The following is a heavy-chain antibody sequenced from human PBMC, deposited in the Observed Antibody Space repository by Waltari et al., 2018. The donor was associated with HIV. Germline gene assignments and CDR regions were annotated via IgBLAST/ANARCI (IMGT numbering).Heavy chain of an antibody. J-gene: IGHJ6*02. CDR1: GYTFRSSG. D-gene: IGHD3-9*01. V-gene: IGHV1-18*01. Sequence: QVQLVQSGDEVKKPGASAKASCTASGYTFRSSGTSSVRHAPGPGLEWMGWISAYSSNTNYAQKFQGRVTMTTDTSTIRVYMELRSLRSDDTAVYYCARERGEGNDILTGYPNYYYYYGMDVWGQGTTVTVSS. CDR2: ISAYSSNT. CDR3: ARERGEGNDILTGYPNYYYYYGMDV.